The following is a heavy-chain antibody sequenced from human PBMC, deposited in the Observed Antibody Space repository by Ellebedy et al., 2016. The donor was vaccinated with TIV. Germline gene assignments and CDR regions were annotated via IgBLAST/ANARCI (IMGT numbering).Heavy chain of an antibody. V-gene: IGHV5-51*01. CDR3: ARAPDLYCSSTSCYKSALDY. CDR2: IYPGDSDT. Sequence: KVSCXGSGYSFTSYWIGWVRQMPGKGLEWMGIIYPGDSDTRYSPSFQGQVTISADKSISTAYLQWSSLKASDTAMYYCARAPDLYCSSTSCYKSALDYWGQGTLVTVSS. D-gene: IGHD2-2*02. CDR1: GYSFTSYW. J-gene: IGHJ4*02.